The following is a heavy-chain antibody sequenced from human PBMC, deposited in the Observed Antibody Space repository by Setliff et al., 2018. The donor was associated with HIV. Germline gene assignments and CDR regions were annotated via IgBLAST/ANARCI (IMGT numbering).Heavy chain of an antibody. CDR2: INPSGGST. Sequence: ASVKVSCKASGYTFTSYYMHWVRQASGQGLEWMGIINPSGGSTSYAQKFQGRVTMTRDTSTSTVYMELSSLRSEDTAVYYCARTYYNFWSGDYYYYGMDVWGQGTTVTVSS. CDR3: ARTYYNFWSGDYYYYGMDV. J-gene: IGHJ6*02. D-gene: IGHD3-3*01. CDR1: GYTFTSYY. V-gene: IGHV1-46*01.